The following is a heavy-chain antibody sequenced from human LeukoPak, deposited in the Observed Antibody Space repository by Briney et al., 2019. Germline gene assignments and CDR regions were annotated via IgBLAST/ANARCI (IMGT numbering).Heavy chain of an antibody. CDR2: ISPGGGTT. J-gene: IGHJ5*02. CDR3: AESRSGSANWALQMFDN. V-gene: IGHV3-23*01. D-gene: IGHD1-1*01. Sequence: GGSLRLSCAVSGFAFGSEAMSWVRQSPARGLEWVASISPGGGTTYYADYVKGRFTISRDNSKNSLFVQMNSLRAEDTAVYFCAESRSGSANWALQMFDNWGQGTLVTVSS. CDR1: GFAFGSEA.